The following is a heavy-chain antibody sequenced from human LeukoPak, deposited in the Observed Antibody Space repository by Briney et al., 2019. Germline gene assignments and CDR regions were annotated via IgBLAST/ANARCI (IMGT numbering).Heavy chain of an antibody. V-gene: IGHV1-2*02. CDR1: GYTFTGYY. Sequence: GASVKVSCKASGYTFTGYYMHWVRQASGQGLEWMGWINPNSGGTNYAQKFQGRVTMTRDTSISTAYMELSRLRSDDTAVYYCARGAPMYSSGWIYYFDYWGQGTLVTVSS. D-gene: IGHD6-19*01. CDR2: INPNSGGT. J-gene: IGHJ4*02. CDR3: ARGAPMYSSGWIYYFDY.